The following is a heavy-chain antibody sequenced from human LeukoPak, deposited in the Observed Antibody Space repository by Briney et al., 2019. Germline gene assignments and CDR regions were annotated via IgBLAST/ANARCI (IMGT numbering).Heavy chain of an antibody. CDR2: INHSGST. V-gene: IGHV4-34*01. D-gene: IGHD3-10*01. CDR1: GGSFSGYY. CDR3: ATHYSTMVRGVIYREY. Sequence: SETLSLTCAVYGGSFSGYYWSWIRQPPGKGLEWIGEINHSGSTNYNPSLKSRVTISVDTSKNQFSLKLSSVTAADTAVYYCATHYSTMVRGVIYREYWGQGTLVTVSS. J-gene: IGHJ4*02.